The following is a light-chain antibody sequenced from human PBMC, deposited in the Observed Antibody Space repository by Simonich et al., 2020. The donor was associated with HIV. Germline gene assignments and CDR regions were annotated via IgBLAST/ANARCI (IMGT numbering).Light chain of an antibody. CDR1: QNIRSY. V-gene: IGKV3-11*01. CDR3: QQRSSWLIT. CDR2: DAS. J-gene: IGKJ5*01. Sequence: EIVLTQSPATLSLSPEQRATLSCRTGQNIRSYLSWYQQNPGQAPRLLIYDASNRATDIPARFSGSGSGTDFTLTISSLEPEDFAVYYCQQRSSWLITFGQGTRLGIK.